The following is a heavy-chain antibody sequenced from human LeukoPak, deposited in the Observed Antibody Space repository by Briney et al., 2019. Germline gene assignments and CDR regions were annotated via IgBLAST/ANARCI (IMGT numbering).Heavy chain of an antibody. V-gene: IGHV4-59*08. D-gene: IGHD3-22*01. Sequence: SETLSLTCTVSGGSISGYSRSWVRQPPGKGLEWIGYIYYSGSTNYNPSPKSRATISVDTSKHQFSLKLSSVTAADTAVYYCARTPNYYDSSGHAPFDYWGQGTLVTVSS. CDR2: IYYSGST. CDR3: ARTPNYYDSSGHAPFDY. J-gene: IGHJ4*02. CDR1: GGSISGYS.